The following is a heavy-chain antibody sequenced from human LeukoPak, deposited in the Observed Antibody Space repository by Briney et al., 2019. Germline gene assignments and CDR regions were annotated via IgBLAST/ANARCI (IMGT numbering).Heavy chain of an antibody. D-gene: IGHD3-16*02. CDR1: GYSLTSYY. J-gene: IGHJ3*01. CDR3: TRTDYDYVWGSYRYSGHAFDV. CDR2: INPSGGSR. Sequence: ASVQVSCKAAGYSLTSYYMHWVRQAPGQGLEWVAIINPSGGSRRYAQKYQDRVTVTRDTSTSAVYMELSSLRSEDTAVYFCTRTDYDYVWGSYRYSGHAFDVWGQGTMVTVSS. V-gene: IGHV1-46*03.